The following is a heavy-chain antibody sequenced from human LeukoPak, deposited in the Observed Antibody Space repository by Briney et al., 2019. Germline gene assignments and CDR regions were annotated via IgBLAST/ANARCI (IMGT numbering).Heavy chain of an antibody. J-gene: IGHJ6*03. Sequence: ASVKVSGKASGYTFTAYYIHWLRQAPGQGLEWMGWVNPFSGGTIPAQKFQDRVTMTKDTSINTAYMELSSLRSDDTAVYYCATGPRYSSSRDSEFPYYYYMDVWGKGTTVTVSS. V-gene: IGHV1-2*02. CDR2: VNPFSGGT. CDR1: GYTFTAYY. D-gene: IGHD6-13*01. CDR3: ATGPRYSSSRDSEFPYYYYMDV.